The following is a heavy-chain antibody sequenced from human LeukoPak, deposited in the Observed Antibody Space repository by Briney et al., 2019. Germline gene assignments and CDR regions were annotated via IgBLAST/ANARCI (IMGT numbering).Heavy chain of an antibody. CDR1: GFTFDDHA. CDR2: ISWNSGSI. J-gene: IGHJ4*02. V-gene: IGHV3-9*01. D-gene: IGHD4-17*01. CDR3: AKDLGDSYYFDY. Sequence: GGSLRLSCAASGFTFDDHAMHWVRQAPGKGLEWVSGISWNSGSIGYADSVKGRFTISRDNAKNSLYLQMNSLRAEDTAVYYCAKDLGDSYYFDYWGQGTLVTVSS.